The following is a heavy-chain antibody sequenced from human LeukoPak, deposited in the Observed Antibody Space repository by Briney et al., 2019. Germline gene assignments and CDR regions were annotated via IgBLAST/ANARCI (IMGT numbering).Heavy chain of an antibody. CDR3: ARLPMAVTPHVDY. V-gene: IGHV4-59*01. D-gene: IGHD2-21*02. CDR2: MYYSGTT. CDR1: GGSFTSYY. Sequence: PSETLSLTCTVSGGSFTSYYRSWIRQSPGKGLEGIGFMYYSGTTNYNPSLKSRVTISLGMSKNQFSLKLSSVTAADTAVYYCARLPMAVTPHVDYWGQGSLVTVSS. J-gene: IGHJ4*02.